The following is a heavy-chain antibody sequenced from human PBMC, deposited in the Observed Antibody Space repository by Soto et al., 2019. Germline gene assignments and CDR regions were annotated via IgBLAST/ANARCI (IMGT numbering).Heavy chain of an antibody. D-gene: IGHD2-15*01. CDR2: ISSSSTYT. J-gene: IGHJ6*02. Sequence: QVQLVESGGVLVNPGGSLRLSCAASGFTFSDYYMSWIRQAPGKGLEWVSYISSSSTYTNYADSVKGRFTISRDNAKNSLYLQMNSLRAEDTAVYYCARPRYCSGGTCYLCGLDVWGQGTTVTVSS. CDR1: GFTFSDYY. V-gene: IGHV3-11*05. CDR3: ARPRYCSGGTCYLCGLDV.